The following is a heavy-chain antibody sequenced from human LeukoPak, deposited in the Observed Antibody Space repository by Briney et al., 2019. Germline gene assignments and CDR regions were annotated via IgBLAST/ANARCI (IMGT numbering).Heavy chain of an antibody. V-gene: IGHV4-4*07. CDR1: GGSISSYY. CDR2: IYTSGST. D-gene: IGHD3-10*01. Sequence: PSETLSLTCTVSGGSISSYYWSWIRQPAGKGLEWIGRIYTSGSTNYNPSLKSRVTMSVDTSKNQFSLKLSSVTAADTAVYYCARSKYYYGLVDPGEFDYWGQGTLVTVSS. CDR3: ARSKYYYGLVDPGEFDY. J-gene: IGHJ4*02.